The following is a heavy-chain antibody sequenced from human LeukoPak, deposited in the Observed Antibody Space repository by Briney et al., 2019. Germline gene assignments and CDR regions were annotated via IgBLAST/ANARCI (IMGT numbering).Heavy chain of an antibody. V-gene: IGHV3-21*01. J-gene: IGHJ4*02. D-gene: IGHD6-13*01. CDR2: ISSSSSYI. CDR3: ARDPYSSSWFDY. CDR1: GFTFSSYS. Sequence: PGGSLRLSCAASGFTFSSYSMNWVRQAPGKGLEWVSSISSSSSYIYYADSVKGRFTISGDNAKNSLYLQMNSLRAEDTAVYYCARDPYSSSWFDYWGQGTLVTVSS.